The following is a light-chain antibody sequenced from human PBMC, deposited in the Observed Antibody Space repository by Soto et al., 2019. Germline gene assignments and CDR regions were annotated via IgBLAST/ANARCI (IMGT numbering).Light chain of an antibody. V-gene: IGLV2-14*01. Sequence: QSALTQPASVSGSPGQSITISCTGTSSDIGGYNFVSWYHQHPGKAPKLMIYEVSNRPPGVSDRFSGSKSGNTASLTISGLQAEDEADYYCSSFRSGATLFGTGTKLTVL. CDR3: SSFRSGATL. J-gene: IGLJ1*01. CDR2: EVS. CDR1: SSDIGGYNF.